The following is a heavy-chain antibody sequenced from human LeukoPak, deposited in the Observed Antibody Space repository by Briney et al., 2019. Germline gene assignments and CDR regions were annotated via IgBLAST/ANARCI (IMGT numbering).Heavy chain of an antibody. V-gene: IGHV4-61*02. CDR3: ARVGGYSYGYTTPYYFDY. CDR1: GGSISSGSYY. J-gene: IGHJ4*02. CDR2: IYTSGST. D-gene: IGHD5-18*01. Sequence: SQTLSLTCTVSGGSISSGSYYWSWIRQPAGKGLEWIGRIYTSGSTNYNPSLKSRVTISVDTSKNQFSLKLSSVTAADTAVYYCARVGGYSYGYTTPYYFDYWGQGTLVTVSS.